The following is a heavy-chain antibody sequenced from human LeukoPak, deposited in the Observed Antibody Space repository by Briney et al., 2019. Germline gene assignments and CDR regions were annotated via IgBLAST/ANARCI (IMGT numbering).Heavy chain of an antibody. CDR3: ARDALRDDAFDI. J-gene: IGHJ3*02. Sequence: PGGSLRLSCVASGFTLNKHHMNWVRQAPGKGLEWVSSISSSSVYTHYADSVKGRFTISRDNGKNSLYLQMHSLRAEDTALYYCARDALRDDAFDIWGQGTLVTVSS. CDR1: GFTLNKHH. V-gene: IGHV3-21*04. CDR2: ISSSSVYT.